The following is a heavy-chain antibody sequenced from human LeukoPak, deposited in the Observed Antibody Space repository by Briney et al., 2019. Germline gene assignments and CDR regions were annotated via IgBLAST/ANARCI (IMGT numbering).Heavy chain of an antibody. Sequence: ASVKVSCKASGYTLNELSIHWVRQAPGKGLEWMGGFDPEDGETIYAQKFQGRVTMTEDTSTDTAYMELSSLRSEDTAVYYCATARLGDYYDSSGYCRYFDYWGQGTLVTVSS. CDR2: FDPEDGET. J-gene: IGHJ4*02. V-gene: IGHV1-24*01. CDR3: ATARLGDYYDSSGYCRYFDY. CDR1: GYTLNELS. D-gene: IGHD3-22*01.